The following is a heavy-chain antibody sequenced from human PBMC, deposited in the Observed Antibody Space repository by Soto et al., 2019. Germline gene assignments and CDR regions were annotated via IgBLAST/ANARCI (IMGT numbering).Heavy chain of an antibody. J-gene: IGHJ1*01. D-gene: IGHD3-22*01. CDR1: GGTFSSYT. CDR2: IIPILGIA. V-gene: IGHV1-69*02. Sequence: QVQLVQSGAEVKKPGSSVKVSCKVSGGTFSSYTISWVRQAPGQGLEWMGRIIPILGIANYAQKFQGRVTITADKSTSTAYMELSSLRSEDTAVYYCARCSITMIVGALQHWGQGTLVTVSS. CDR3: ARCSITMIVGALQH.